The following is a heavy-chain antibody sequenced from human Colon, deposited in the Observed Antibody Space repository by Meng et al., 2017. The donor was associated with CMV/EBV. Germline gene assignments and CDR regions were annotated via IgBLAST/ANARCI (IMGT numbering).Heavy chain of an antibody. J-gene: IGHJ6*02. CDR3: AREGRRGTSLPPYFHYYGVDV. D-gene: IGHD2-15*01. V-gene: IGHV4-59*01. CDR1: AGSISSYY. Sequence: GSLRLSCTVSAGSISSYYWTWIRQHPGKGLEWIGFIYDSGSTNYNPSLKSRVTISLDSSKNQFSLKLNSVTAADTAVYYCAREGRRGTSLPPYFHYYGVDVWGQGTTVTVSS. CDR2: IYDSGST.